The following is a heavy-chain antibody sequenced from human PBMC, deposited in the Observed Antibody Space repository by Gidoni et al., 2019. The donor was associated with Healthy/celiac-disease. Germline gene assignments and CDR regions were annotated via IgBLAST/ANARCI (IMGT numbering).Heavy chain of an antibody. CDR1: VGSISSSSYY. CDR2: IYYSGST. D-gene: IGHD6-19*01. J-gene: IGHJ4*02. Sequence: QLQLQEPGPGLVKPSEPLSLTCTVSVGSISSSSYYWGWIRQPPGKGLVWIGSIYYSGSTYYNPSLKRRVTISVDTSKNQFSLKLSSVTAADTAVYYCARLGRGWYFDYWGQGTLVTVSS. CDR3: ARLGRGWYFDY. V-gene: IGHV4-39*01.